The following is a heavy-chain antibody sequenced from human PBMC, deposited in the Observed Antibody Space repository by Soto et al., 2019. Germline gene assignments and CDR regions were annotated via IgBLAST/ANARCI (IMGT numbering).Heavy chain of an antibody. D-gene: IGHD1-26*01. V-gene: IGHV3-23*01. CDR2: ISDGGRFT. J-gene: IGHJ4*02. CDR1: GFTFSTSA. Sequence: QPGGSLRLSCAASGFTFSTSAMSWVRQAPGKGLEWVSTISDGGRFTHFADSVKGRFSISRDDSRNMVFLQMSSLGAEDTALYYCAKSGPTNYFDYWGQGSLVTVSS. CDR3: AKSGPTNYFDY.